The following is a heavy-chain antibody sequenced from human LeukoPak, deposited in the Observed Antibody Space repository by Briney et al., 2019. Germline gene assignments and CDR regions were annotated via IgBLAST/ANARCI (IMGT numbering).Heavy chain of an antibody. CDR1: GGSISSYY. J-gene: IGHJ6*03. D-gene: IGHD6-13*01. Sequence: SETLSLTCTVSGGSISSYYWSWIRQPPGKGLEWIGYIYYSGSTNYNPSLKSRVTISVDTSKNQFSLKLSSVTAADTAVDYCARGSGDSSSWYYYYYMDVWGKGTTVTISS. CDR2: IYYSGST. V-gene: IGHV4-59*08. CDR3: ARGSGDSSSWYYYYYMDV.